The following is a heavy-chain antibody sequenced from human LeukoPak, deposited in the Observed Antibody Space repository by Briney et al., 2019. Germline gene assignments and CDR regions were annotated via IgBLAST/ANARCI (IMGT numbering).Heavy chain of an antibody. J-gene: IGHJ1*01. V-gene: IGHV4-30-4*01. D-gene: IGHD2-2*01. CDR2: IYYSGST. CDR3: ARGPIGTSHRGYFQH. CDR1: GGSISSGGYY. Sequence: PSETLSLTCTVSGGSISSGGYYWSWIRQPPGKGLEWIGYIYYSGSTYYNPSLKSRVTISVDTSKNQFSLKLSSVTAADTAVYYCARGPIGTSHRGYFQHWGQGTLATVSS.